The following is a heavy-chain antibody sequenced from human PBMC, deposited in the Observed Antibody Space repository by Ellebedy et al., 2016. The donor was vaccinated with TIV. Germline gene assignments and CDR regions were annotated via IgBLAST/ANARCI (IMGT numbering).Heavy chain of an antibody. D-gene: IGHD6-19*01. V-gene: IGHV3-48*01. Sequence: GESLKISXAASGFTFSSYSMNWVRQAPGKGLEWVSYISSSSTIYYADSVKGRFTISRDNAKNSLYLQMNSLRAEDTAVYYCAKEDEAGFDYWGQGTLVTVSS. CDR2: ISSSSTI. CDR3: AKEDEAGFDY. CDR1: GFTFSSYS. J-gene: IGHJ4*02.